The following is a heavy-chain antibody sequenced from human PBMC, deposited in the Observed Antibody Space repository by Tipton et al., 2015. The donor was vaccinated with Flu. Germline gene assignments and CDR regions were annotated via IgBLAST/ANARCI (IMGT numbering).Heavy chain of an antibody. CDR2: INHSGST. J-gene: IGHJ6*04. D-gene: IGHD3-9*01. CDR1: GGSFSGYY. CDR3: ARGSLFLRYFDW. V-gene: IGHV4-34*01. Sequence: KPSETLSLTCAVYGGSFSGYYWSWIRQPPGKGLEWIGEINHSGSTNYNPSLKSRVTISVDTSKNQFSLKLSSVTAADTAVYYCARGSLFLRYFDWWGKGTTVTVSS.